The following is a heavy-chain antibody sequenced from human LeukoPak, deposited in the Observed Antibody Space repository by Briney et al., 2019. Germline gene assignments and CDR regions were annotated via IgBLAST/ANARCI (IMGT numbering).Heavy chain of an antibody. Sequence: SETLSLTCIVSGGYISSYYWSWIRQPPGKGLEWIGYIYYSGSTNYNPSLKSRVTISVDTSKNQFSLKLSSVTAADTAEYYRARVPSLNYYYNMDVWGKGTTVTVSS. CDR1: GGYISSYY. CDR2: IYYSGST. CDR3: ARVPSLNYYYNMDV. V-gene: IGHV4-59*01. J-gene: IGHJ6*03.